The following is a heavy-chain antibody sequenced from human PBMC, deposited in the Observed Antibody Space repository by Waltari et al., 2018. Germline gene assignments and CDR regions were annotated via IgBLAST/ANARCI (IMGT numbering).Heavy chain of an antibody. CDR3: ARDPVGHIVVVSARDWYFDL. CDR1: GFTFSSYS. J-gene: IGHJ2*01. V-gene: IGHV3-21*01. Sequence: EVQLVESGGGLVKPGGSLRLSCAASGFTFSSYSMNWVRQAPGKGLEWVSSISSSSSYIYYADSVKGRFTISRDNAKNSLYLQRNSLRAEDTAVYYCARDPVGHIVVVSARDWYFDLWGRGTLVTGS. CDR2: ISSSSSYI. D-gene: IGHD2-21*01.